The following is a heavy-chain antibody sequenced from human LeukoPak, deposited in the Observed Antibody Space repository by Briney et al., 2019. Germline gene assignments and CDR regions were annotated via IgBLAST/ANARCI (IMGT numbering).Heavy chain of an antibody. Sequence: SETLSLTCTVSAGSISSTSYYWGWLRQSPGKGLEWIGSIYYSGDTYYNPSLKSRVTISVDTSNNQFSLKVTSVTAADTAVYYCEGADREEAYNHRIDYWGQGTLVTVSS. CDR3: EGADREEAYNHRIDY. CDR2: IYYSGDT. D-gene: IGHD1-1*01. V-gene: IGHV4-39*01. J-gene: IGHJ4*02. CDR1: AGSISSTSYY.